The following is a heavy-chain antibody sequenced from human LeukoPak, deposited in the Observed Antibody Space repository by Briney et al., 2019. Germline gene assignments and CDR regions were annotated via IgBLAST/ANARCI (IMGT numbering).Heavy chain of an antibody. CDR2: IKSKTDGGTT. CDR3: TTDSPDHLLVWFGEQPSYGLDV. Sequence: GGSLRLSCAASGFTFSNAWMSWVRQAPGKGLEWVGRIKSKTDGGTTDYAAPVKGRFTISRDDSKNTLYLQMNSLKTEDTAVYYCTTDSPDHLLVWFGEQPSYGLDVWGQGTTVTVSS. J-gene: IGHJ6*02. CDR1: GFTFSNAW. D-gene: IGHD3-10*01. V-gene: IGHV3-15*01.